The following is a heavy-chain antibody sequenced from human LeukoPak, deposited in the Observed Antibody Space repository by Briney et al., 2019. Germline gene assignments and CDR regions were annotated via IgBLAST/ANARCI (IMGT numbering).Heavy chain of an antibody. D-gene: IGHD2-8*02. J-gene: IGHJ4*02. CDR1: GFTFSSYA. CDR2: ISGSCGST. Sequence: QAGGSLRLSCAASGFTFSSYAMSWVRQAPGKGREWVSAISGSCGSTYYADSVKGRFTISRDNSKNTLYLQMNSLRAEDTAVYYCAKTPPRASYCTGGVCYWDYWGQGTLVTVSS. V-gene: IGHV3-23*01. CDR3: AKTPPRASYCTGGVCYWDY.